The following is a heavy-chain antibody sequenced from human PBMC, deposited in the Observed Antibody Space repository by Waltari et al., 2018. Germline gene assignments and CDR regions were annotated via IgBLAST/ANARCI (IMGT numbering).Heavy chain of an antibody. J-gene: IGHJ4*02. CDR3: ARSQYSSSGPFDY. D-gene: IGHD6-6*01. CDR1: GFTFRRFS. Sequence: EVQLVESGGGLVKPGGSLRLSCASSGFTFRRFSLHCGCWAPGKGLEWGPSISSSSSYIYYADSVKGRFTISRDNAKNSLYLQMNSLRAEDTAVYYCARSQYSSSGPFDYWGQGTLVTVS. V-gene: IGHV3-21*01. CDR2: ISSSSSYI.